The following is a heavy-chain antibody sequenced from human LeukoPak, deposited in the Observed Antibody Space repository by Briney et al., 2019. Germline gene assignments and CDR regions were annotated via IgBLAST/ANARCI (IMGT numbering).Heavy chain of an antibody. V-gene: IGHV4-39*01. CDR3: ARHGPAWDWFDP. CDR1: SGSISSTSYY. CDR2: IYYSGIA. Sequence: SETLSLTCTVSSGSISSTSYYWGWIRQPPGKGLEWIGSIYYSGIAYYNPSLKSRLTISVVTSKNQFSLKLNSVTAPDTAVYYCARHGPAWDWFDPWGQGSLVTVSS. J-gene: IGHJ5*02.